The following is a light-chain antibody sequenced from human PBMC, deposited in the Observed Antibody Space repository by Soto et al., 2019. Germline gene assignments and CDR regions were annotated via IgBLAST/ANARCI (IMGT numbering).Light chain of an antibody. CDR3: QQYGGSPPVT. CDR1: QDITKTY. CDR2: GAS. Sequence: EIVLTQSPGTLSLSPGERASLSCRASQDITKTYLAWYQQKPGQAPRLLIYGASIRATGIPDRFSGSGSGTDFTLTISRLEPEDFAVYVCQQYGGSPPVTFGQGTRLEIK. V-gene: IGKV3-20*01. J-gene: IGKJ5*01.